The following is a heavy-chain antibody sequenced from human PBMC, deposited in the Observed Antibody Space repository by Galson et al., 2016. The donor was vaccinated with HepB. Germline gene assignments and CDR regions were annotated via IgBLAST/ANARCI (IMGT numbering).Heavy chain of an antibody. V-gene: IGHV4-30-4*01. CDR2: IYNSGST. J-gene: IGHJ4*02. D-gene: IGHD2-2*01. Sequence: TLSLTCTVSGGSISSGDDHWSWIRQPPGKGLEWIGYIYNSGSTYNNPSLKSRTTISVDPSRNQFSLKLTSVAAADTAVYYCGALHCTSTSCYVAYWGQGDLVTVSS. CDR1: GGSISSGDDH. CDR3: GALHCTSTSCYVAY.